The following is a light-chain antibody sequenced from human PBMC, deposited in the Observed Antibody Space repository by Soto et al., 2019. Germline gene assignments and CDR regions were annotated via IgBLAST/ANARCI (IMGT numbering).Light chain of an antibody. Sequence: QTVVTQEPSFSVSPGGTVTLTCGLSSGSVSTSYYPSWYQQTPGQAPRTLIYSTNTRSSGVPDRFSGSILGNKAALTITGAQADDDSDYYCVLYMGIDISVFGGGTKLTVL. J-gene: IGLJ3*02. V-gene: IGLV8-61*01. CDR3: VLYMGIDISV. CDR1: SGSVSTSYY. CDR2: STN.